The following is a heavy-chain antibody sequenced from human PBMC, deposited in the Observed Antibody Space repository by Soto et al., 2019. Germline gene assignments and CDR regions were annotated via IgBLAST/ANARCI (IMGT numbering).Heavy chain of an antibody. J-gene: IGHJ4*02. CDR3: VEGWNDF. CDR1: GFMFSSAW. D-gene: IGHD1-1*01. V-gene: IGHV3-15*01. Sequence: EVQMVQSGGDLVKPGGSLRLSCVTSGFMFSSAWMSWVRQAPGKGLEWVARIKSKADVGARDYAAPVKGRFTISRADSKNTVYLQMNSLRADDTAVYYCVEGWNDFWGQGTLVTVSS. CDR2: IKSKADVGAR.